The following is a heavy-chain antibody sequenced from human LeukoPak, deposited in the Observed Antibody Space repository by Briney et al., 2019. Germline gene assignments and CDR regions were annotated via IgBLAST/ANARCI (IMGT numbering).Heavy chain of an antibody. V-gene: IGHV1-18*01. J-gene: IGHJ6*03. D-gene: IGHD6-13*01. CDR1: GYTFTSYG. CDR2: ISAYNGNT. Sequence: GASVKLSCEASGYTFTSYGISCVRQPPGQGLEWMGWISAYNGNTNYAQKLQGRVTMTTETSTSKAYMELRSLRSDDTAVYYCARLYSSSWYYYYYYDYMDVWGKGATVTVSS. CDR3: ARLYSSSWYYYYYYDYMDV.